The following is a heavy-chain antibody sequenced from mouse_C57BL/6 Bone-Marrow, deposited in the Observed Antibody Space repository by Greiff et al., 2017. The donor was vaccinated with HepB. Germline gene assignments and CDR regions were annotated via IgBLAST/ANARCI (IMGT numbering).Heavy chain of an antibody. Sequence: VKLMESGAELARPGASVKLSCKASGYTFTSYGISWVKQRTGQGLEWIGEIYPRSGNTYYNEKFKGKATLTADKSSSTAYMELRSLTSEDSAVYFCARPYYSPMDYWGQGTSVTVSS. J-gene: IGHJ4*01. CDR3: ARPYYSPMDY. CDR1: GYTFTSYG. V-gene: IGHV1-81*01. CDR2: IYPRSGNT. D-gene: IGHD2-12*01.